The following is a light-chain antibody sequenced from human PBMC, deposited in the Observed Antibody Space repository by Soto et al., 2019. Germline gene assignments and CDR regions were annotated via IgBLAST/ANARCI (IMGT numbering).Light chain of an antibody. CDR2: DVT. Sequence: QSALTQPASVSRSPGESIAISCTGTTSDIGGYNYVSWYQQHPGKAPKLLIYDVTARPSGVSDRFSGSKSGNTASLTISGLQAEDEADYYCSSYTTNNSAVFGGGTQLTVL. J-gene: IGLJ7*01. CDR1: TSDIGGYNY. V-gene: IGLV2-14*03. CDR3: SSYTTNNSAV.